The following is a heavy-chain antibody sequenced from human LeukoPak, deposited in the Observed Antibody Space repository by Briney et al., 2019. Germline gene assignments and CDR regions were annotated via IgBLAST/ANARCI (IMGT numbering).Heavy chain of an antibody. CDR3: ARDRGSAYCGGDCYPRYFAY. V-gene: IGHV3-11*05. CDR2: ISSSSSYT. Sequence: GGSLRLSCAASGFTFSDYYMSWIRQAPGKGLEWVSYISSSSSYTNYADSVKGRFTISRDNAKNSLYLQMNSLRAEDTAVYYCARDRGSAYCGGDCYPRYFAYWGQGTLVTVSS. D-gene: IGHD2-21*02. CDR1: GFTFSDYY. J-gene: IGHJ4*02.